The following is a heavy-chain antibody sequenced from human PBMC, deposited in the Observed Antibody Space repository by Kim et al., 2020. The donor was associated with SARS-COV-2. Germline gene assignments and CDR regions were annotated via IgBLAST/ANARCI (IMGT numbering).Heavy chain of an antibody. CDR1: GGSFSGYY. CDR2: INHSGST. V-gene: IGHV4-34*01. J-gene: IGHJ6*03. D-gene: IGHD4-4*01. CDR3: AILPTTVTTSNYYYYMDV. Sequence: SETLSLTCAVYGGSFSGYYWSWIRQPPGKGLEWIGEINHSGSTNYNPSLKSRVTISVDTSKNQFSLKLSSVTAADTAVYYCAILPTTVTTSNYYYYMDVWGKGTTVTVSS.